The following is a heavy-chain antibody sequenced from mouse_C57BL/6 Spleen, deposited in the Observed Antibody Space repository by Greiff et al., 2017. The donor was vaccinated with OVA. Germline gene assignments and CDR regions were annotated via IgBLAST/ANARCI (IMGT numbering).Heavy chain of an antibody. J-gene: IGHJ4*01. V-gene: IGHV1-50*01. CDR2: IDPSDSYT. D-gene: IGHD2-5*01. CDR3: ARKTAYYSNYDYAMDY. Sequence: QVQLQQPGAELVKPGASVKLSCKASGYTFTSYWMQWVKQRPGQGLEWIGEIDPSDSYTNYNQKFKGKATLTVDTSSSTAYMQLSSLTSEDSAVYYCARKTAYYSNYDYAMDYWGQGTSVTVSS. CDR1: GYTFTSYW.